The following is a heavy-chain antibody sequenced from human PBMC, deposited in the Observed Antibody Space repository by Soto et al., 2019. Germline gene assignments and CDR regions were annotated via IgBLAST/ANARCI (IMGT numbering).Heavy chain of an antibody. Sequence: SVKVSCKASGFTFTSSAVQWVRQARGQRLEWIGWIVVGSGNTNYAQKFQERVTITRDMSTSTAYMELSSLRSEDTAVYYCAASYYDSSGYYSEVGGMDVWGQGTTVTVSS. CDR1: GFTFTSSA. J-gene: IGHJ6*02. CDR2: IVVGSGNT. D-gene: IGHD3-22*01. V-gene: IGHV1-58*01. CDR3: AASYYDSSGYYSEVGGMDV.